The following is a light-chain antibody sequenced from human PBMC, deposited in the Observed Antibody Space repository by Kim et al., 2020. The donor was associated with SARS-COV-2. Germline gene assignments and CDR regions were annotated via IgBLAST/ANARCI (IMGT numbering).Light chain of an antibody. CDR2: EDS. J-gene: IGLJ2*01. CDR3: QAWDSSTAV. V-gene: IGLV3-1*01. Sequence: SVSPGQTASITCSGDKLGDKYACWYQQTPGQSPVLVIYEDSKRPSGIPERFSGSNSGNTATLTISGTQAMDEADYYCQAWDSSTAVFGGGTQLTVL. CDR1: KLGDKY.